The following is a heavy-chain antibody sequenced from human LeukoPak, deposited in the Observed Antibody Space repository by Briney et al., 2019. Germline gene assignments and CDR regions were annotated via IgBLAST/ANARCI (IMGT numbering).Heavy chain of an antibody. J-gene: IGHJ5*02. Sequence: SETLSLTCTVSGGSISSHCWSWIRQPPGRGLEWIGYFSDSGNTIYNPSLKSRVTILGDTTKNQFSLKLSSVTAADTAVYYCARHATGSYSVPWLDPWGQGTLVTVST. D-gene: IGHD3-10*01. CDR2: FSDSGNT. CDR3: ARHATGSYSVPWLDP. V-gene: IGHV4-59*08. CDR1: GGSISSHC.